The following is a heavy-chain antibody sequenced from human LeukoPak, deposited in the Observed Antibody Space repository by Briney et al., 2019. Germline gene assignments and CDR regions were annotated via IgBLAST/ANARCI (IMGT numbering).Heavy chain of an antibody. J-gene: IGHJ4*02. CDR1: GFTFSSYA. Sequence: PGGSLRLSCAASGFTFSSYAMHWVRQAPGKGLEWVAVISYDGSNKYYADSVKGRFTISRDNSKNTLYLQMNSLRAEDTAVYYCAKAPTGYGIAVAGLDFEDWGQGTLVTVSP. D-gene: IGHD6-19*01. CDR3: AKAPTGYGIAVAGLDFED. V-gene: IGHV3-30-3*01. CDR2: ISYDGSNK.